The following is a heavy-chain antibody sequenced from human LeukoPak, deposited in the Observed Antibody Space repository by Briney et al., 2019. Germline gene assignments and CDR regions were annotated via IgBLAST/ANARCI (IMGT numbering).Heavy chain of an antibody. V-gene: IGHV4-34*01. CDR2: INHSGST. Sequence: KPSETLSLTCAVYGGSFSGYYWSWIRQPPGKGLEWIGEINHSGSTNYNPSLKSRVTISVDTSKNQFSLKLSSVTAADTAVYYCARGRGRPLKAARLSTNWFDPWGQGTLVTVSS. CDR3: ARGRGRPLKAARLSTNWFDP. CDR1: GGSFSGYY. J-gene: IGHJ5*02. D-gene: IGHD6-6*01.